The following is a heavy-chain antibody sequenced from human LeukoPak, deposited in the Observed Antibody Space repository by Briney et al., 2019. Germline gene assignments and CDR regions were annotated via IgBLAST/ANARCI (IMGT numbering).Heavy chain of an antibody. D-gene: IGHD4-11*01. J-gene: IGHJ2*01. CDR2: IVPIFGTA. CDR3: ARVGTVTTRWYFDL. Sequence: SVKVSCKASGGTFTSYSVSWVRQAPGHGLEWMGGIVPIFGTANYAQKFQGRVTITADESTSTAYMELSSLRSEDTAVYYCARVGTVTTRWYFDLWGRGTLVTVSS. V-gene: IGHV1-69*01. CDR1: GGTFTSYS.